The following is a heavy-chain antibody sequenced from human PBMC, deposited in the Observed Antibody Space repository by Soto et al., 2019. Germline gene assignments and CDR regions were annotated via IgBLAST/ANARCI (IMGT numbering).Heavy chain of an antibody. J-gene: IGHJ4*02. CDR1: GFTFSSYA. D-gene: IGHD3-22*01. CDR2: ISGSGGST. Sequence: EVQLLESGGGLVQPGGSLRLSCAASGFTFSSYAMSWVRQAPGKGLEWVSAISGSGGSTYYADSVKGRFTISRDNSKNTLYLQMNSLRAEDTAVYYCAKDRADYYDSSQSWRNYQRRFDYWGQGTLVTVSS. CDR3: AKDRADYYDSSQSWRNYQRRFDY. V-gene: IGHV3-23*01.